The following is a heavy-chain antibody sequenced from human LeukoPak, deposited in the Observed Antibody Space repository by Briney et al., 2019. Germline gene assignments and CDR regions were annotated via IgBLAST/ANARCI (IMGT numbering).Heavy chain of an antibody. CDR1: GYSFSSYW. Sequence: GESLKISCKGSGYSFSSYWIACVRQMPGKGLEWMGIIYPGDSDTRYSPSFQGQVTISADKSISTAYLQWSSLKASDTAMYYCARLVVVPAAFDLWGRGTLVTVSS. CDR2: IYPGDSDT. V-gene: IGHV5-51*01. CDR3: ARLVVVPAAFDL. J-gene: IGHJ2*01. D-gene: IGHD2-2*01.